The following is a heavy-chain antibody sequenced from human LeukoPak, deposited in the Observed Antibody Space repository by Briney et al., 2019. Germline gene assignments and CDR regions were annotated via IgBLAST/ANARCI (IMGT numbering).Heavy chain of an antibody. CDR1: GFTFSSYS. CDR3: ARAVRIQLWGGAFDI. V-gene: IGHV3-21*01. CDR2: ISSSSSYI. D-gene: IGHD5-18*01. J-gene: IGHJ3*02. Sequence: PGGSLRLSCAASGFTFSSYSMNWVRQAPGKGLEWVSSISSSSSYIYYADSVKGRFTISRDNAKNSLYLQMNSLRAEDTAVYYCARAVRIQLWGGAFDIWGQGTMVTVSS.